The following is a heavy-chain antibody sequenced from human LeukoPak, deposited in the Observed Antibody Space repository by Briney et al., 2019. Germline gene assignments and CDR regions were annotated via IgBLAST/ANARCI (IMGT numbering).Heavy chain of an antibody. V-gene: IGHV5-51*01. CDR1: GYSFTSYW. CDR2: IYPDDSDT. CDR3: ARYHCSGGSCYATGAFNI. Sequence: GESLKISCKGSGYSFTSYWIGWVRQMPGKGLEWMGIIYPDDSDTRNSPSFQGQVTISADKSISTAYLQWSSLEASDTAIYYCARYHCSGGSCYATGAFNIWGQGTMVTVSS. D-gene: IGHD2-15*01. J-gene: IGHJ3*02.